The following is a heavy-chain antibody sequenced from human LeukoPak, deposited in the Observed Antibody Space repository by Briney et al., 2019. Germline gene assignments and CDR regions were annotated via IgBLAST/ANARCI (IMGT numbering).Heavy chain of an antibody. Sequence: SETLSLTCTVSGGSISNYYWSWIRQPAGKGLEWIGRIYTSGSTTYNPSLKSRVTMSVDTSKSQFSLNLMSVTAADTAVYYCTRDTGTTGEVKFDPWGQGTLVTVSS. CDR1: GGSISNYY. J-gene: IGHJ5*02. V-gene: IGHV4-4*07. D-gene: IGHD4-17*01. CDR3: TRDTGTTGEVKFDP. CDR2: IYTSGST.